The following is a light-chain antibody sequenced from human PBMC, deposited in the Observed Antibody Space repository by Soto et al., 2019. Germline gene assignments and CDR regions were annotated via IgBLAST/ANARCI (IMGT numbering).Light chain of an antibody. V-gene: IGKV3-20*01. CDR3: QHYGSSLYT. CDR2: DAF. J-gene: IGKJ2*01. Sequence: EIGLTQSPGTLSLSPGERATLSCRASQSVSSSYLAWYQQKPGQAPRLLIYDAFNRATGIPHRFSGSGSGTDFTLTISRLEPEDFAVYYCQHYGSSLYTFGQGTKLE. CDR1: QSVSSSY.